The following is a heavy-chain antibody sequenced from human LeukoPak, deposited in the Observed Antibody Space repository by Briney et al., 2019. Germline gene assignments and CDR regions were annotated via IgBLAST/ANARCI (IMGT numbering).Heavy chain of an antibody. CDR2: IYHSGST. CDR1: GGTFSNFF. CDR3: ARARITGTWDY. J-gene: IGHJ4*02. Sequence: KPSETLSLTCGVSGGTFSNFFWNWIRQTPGKGLEWIGQIYHSGSTGYNPSLKSRVTMSVDTSKNQFSLKLSSVTAADTAVYYCARARITGTWDYWGQGTLVTVSS. D-gene: IGHD1-20*01. V-gene: IGHV4-34*10.